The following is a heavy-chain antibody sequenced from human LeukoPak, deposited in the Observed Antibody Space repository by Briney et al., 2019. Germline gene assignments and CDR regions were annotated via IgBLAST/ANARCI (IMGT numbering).Heavy chain of an antibody. J-gene: IGHJ4*02. V-gene: IGHV3-64D*06. CDR2: ITSNGGSA. Sequence: GGSLRLSCSASGFSFSSYAMYWVRQAPGKGLEYVSAITSNGGSAYYADFVKGTFTISRDNSRNTLYLQMSSLRAEDTAVYYCVGFRATAGLYWGQGTLVTVSS. CDR3: VGFRATAGLY. D-gene: IGHD6-13*01. CDR1: GFSFSSYA.